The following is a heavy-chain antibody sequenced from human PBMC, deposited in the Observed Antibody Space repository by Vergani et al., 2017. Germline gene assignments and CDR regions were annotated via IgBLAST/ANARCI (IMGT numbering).Heavy chain of an antibody. J-gene: IGHJ5*02. CDR2: ISSSGSTI. D-gene: IGHD2-15*01. V-gene: IGHV3-48*03. CDR3: ARGEGDDIVVVVAATGFDP. Sequence: EVQLVESGGGLVQPGGSLRLSCAASGFTFSSYEMNWVRQAPGKGLEWVSYISSSGSTIYYADSVKGRFTISRDNAKNSLYLQMNSLRAEDTAVYYCARGEGDDIVVVVAATGFDPWGQGILVTVSS. CDR1: GFTFSSYE.